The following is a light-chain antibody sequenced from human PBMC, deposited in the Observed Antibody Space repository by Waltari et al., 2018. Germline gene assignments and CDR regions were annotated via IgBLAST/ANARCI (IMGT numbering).Light chain of an antibody. CDR3: CSYAGRSTWV. J-gene: IGLJ3*02. V-gene: IGLV2-23*01. Sequence: QSALTQPASVSGSPGQSITISCTGTSSDVGSYKFVSWYQQHPGKAPKLMIYAGTKRPSGVSNRFSVSKSGNTASLTISGLQAEDEADYYCCSYAGRSTWVFGGGTKLTVL. CDR1: SSDVGSYKF. CDR2: AGT.